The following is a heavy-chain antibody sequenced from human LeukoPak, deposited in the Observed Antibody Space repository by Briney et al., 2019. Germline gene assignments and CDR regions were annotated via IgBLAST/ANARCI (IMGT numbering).Heavy chain of an antibody. CDR1: GGSISSGGYS. CDR3: ARARDGYKSGAPTIWCDP. Sequence: PSQTLSLTCAVSGGSISSGGYSWSWIRQPPGKGLEWIGYIYHSGSTYYNPSLKSRVTISVDRSKNQFSLKLSSVTAADTAVYYCARARDGYKSGAPTIWCDPWGQGTLVTVSS. D-gene: IGHD5-24*01. J-gene: IGHJ5*02. V-gene: IGHV4-30-2*01. CDR2: IYHSGST.